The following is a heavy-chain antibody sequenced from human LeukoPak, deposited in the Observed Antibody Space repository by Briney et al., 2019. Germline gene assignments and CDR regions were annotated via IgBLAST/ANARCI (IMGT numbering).Heavy chain of an antibody. V-gene: IGHV4-34*01. J-gene: IGHJ4*01. CDR2: INHSGST. CDR1: GGSFSGYY. Sequence: SETLSLTCAVYGGSFSGYYWSWIRQPPGKGLEWIGEINHSGSTNYNPSLKSRVTISVDTSKNQFSLKLSSVTAADTAVYYCARRWGYNYYGSGSYYSYFDYRGQGTLVTVSS. CDR3: ARRWGYNYYGSGSYYSYFDY. D-gene: IGHD3-10*01.